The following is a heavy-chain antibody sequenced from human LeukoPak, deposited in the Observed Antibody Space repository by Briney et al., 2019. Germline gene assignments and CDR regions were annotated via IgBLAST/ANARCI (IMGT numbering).Heavy chain of an antibody. CDR1: GGSFSGYY. CDR2: INHSGGT. D-gene: IGHD6-13*01. J-gene: IGHJ4*02. CDR3: AREGRQQLVRGFDY. V-gene: IGHV4-34*01. Sequence: SETLSLTCAVYGGSFSGYYWSWIRQPPGKGLEWIGEINHSGGTNYNPSLKSRVTISVDTSKNQFSLKLSSVTAADTAVYYCAREGRQQLVRGFDYWGQGTLVTVSS.